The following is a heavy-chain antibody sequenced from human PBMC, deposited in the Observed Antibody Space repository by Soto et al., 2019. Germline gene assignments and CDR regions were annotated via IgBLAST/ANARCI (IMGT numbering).Heavy chain of an antibody. CDR1: GYTFTIYD. D-gene: IGHD3-3*01. V-gene: IGHV1-8*01. CDR2: MNPNSGNT. J-gene: IGHJ6*02. Sequence: AXVKVSDQGSGYTFTIYDINWVRQATGQGLEWMGWMNPNSGNTGYAQKFQGRVTMTRNTSISTAYMELSSLRSEDTAVYYCARGQYYDFWSGSYGMDVWGQGTTVTVSS. CDR3: ARGQYYDFWSGSYGMDV.